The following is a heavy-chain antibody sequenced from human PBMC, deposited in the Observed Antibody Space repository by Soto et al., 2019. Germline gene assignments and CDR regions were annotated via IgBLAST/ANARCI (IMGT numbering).Heavy chain of an antibody. J-gene: IGHJ4*02. V-gene: IGHV3-72*01. D-gene: IGHD1-26*01. CDR1: GFTFNGHY. CDR3: TDCVSSNFDF. CDR2: IRKKGDRDTT. Sequence: EVQLVASGGDLVQPGGSMRLSGAACGFTFNGHYIDWVRQAPGKGMEWVGLIRKKGDRDTTEYAASVRGRFTISRDDSKTLLYRQMNTLPTEDTALYYCTDCVSSNFDFWGQGTLVTVSS.